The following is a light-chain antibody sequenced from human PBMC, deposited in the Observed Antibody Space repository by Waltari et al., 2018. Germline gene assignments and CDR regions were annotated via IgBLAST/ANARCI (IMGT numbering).Light chain of an antibody. CDR2: DVN. Sequence: QSALTQPRSVSGSPGQSVTISCTGTSSDVGSYDYVSWYQQHPGKAPKGMIYDVNKRPSGVPARFSGSKSGNPASLTISGLQAEDEAEYYCCSYGGSYYVLGTGTEVTVL. CDR3: CSYGGSYYV. J-gene: IGLJ1*01. CDR1: SSDVGSYDY. V-gene: IGLV2-11*01.